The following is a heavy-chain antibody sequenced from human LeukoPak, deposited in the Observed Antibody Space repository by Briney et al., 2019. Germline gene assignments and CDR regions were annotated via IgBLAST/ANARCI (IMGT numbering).Heavy chain of an antibody. CDR2: IDPSDSYT. V-gene: IGHV5-10-1*01. CDR3: ARHLYSSGPSPPMWFDP. CDR1: GYSFTSYW. D-gene: IGHD6-19*01. J-gene: IGHJ5*02. Sequence: GESLRISCKGSGYSFTSYWISWVRQMPGKGLEWMGRIDPSDSYTNYSPSFQGHVTISADKSISTAYLQWSSLKASDTVMYYCARHLYSSGPSPPMWFDPWGQGTLVTVSS.